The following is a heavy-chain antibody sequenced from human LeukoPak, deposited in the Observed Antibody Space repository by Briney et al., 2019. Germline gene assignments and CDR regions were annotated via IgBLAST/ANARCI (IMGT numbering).Heavy chain of an antibody. D-gene: IGHD5-12*01. J-gene: IGHJ3*02. CDR1: EFIFSNYW. CDR3: ARERVTTTAFDI. V-gene: IGHV3-69-1*01. Sequence: GGSLRLSCAASEFIFSNYWMHWVRQAPGKGLEWVSSITSRSTYYADLVKGRFTISRDNAENSLYLQINSLRAEDTAVYYCARERVTTTAFDIWGQGTMVTVSS. CDR2: ITSRST.